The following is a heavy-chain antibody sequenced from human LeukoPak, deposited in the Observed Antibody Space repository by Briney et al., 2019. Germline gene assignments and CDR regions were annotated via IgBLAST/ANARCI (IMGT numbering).Heavy chain of an antibody. Sequence: GGSLRLSCAASGFTFSNHGMNWVRQAPGKGLEWVSGISPRGDITYYADSVKGRFTISRDNSKNTLYLEVISLTAEDTAVYYCAKAGLVRGGALDSWGQGTLVTVSS. CDR2: ISPRGDIT. J-gene: IGHJ4*02. CDR3: AKAGLVRGGALDS. V-gene: IGHV3-23*01. CDR1: GFTFSNHG. D-gene: IGHD4/OR15-4a*01.